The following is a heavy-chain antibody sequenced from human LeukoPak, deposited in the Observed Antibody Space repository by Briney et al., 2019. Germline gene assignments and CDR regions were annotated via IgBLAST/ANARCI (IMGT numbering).Heavy chain of an antibody. CDR1: GGSISSGGYY. Sequence: SQTLSLTCTVSGGSISSGGYYWSWIRQHPGKGLEWIGYIYYSGSTYYNPSLKSRVTISVDTSKNQFSLKLSSVTAADTAVYYCARTPSSGWLYYFDYWGQGTLVTVSS. CDR3: ARTPSSGWLYYFDY. V-gene: IGHV4-31*03. J-gene: IGHJ4*02. D-gene: IGHD6-19*01. CDR2: IYYSGST.